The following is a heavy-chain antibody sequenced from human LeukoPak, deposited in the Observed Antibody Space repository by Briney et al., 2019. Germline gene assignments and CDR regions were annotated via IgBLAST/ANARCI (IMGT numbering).Heavy chain of an antibody. V-gene: IGHV3-73*01. D-gene: IGHD5-12*01. CDR3: TRAPTPYGGYDYFDY. CDR2: IRSKANSYAT. J-gene: IGHJ4*02. Sequence: PGGSLRLSCAASGFTFSGSAMHWVRQAPGKGLEWVGRIRSKANSYATAYAASVKGRFTISRDDSKNTAYLQMNSLKTEDTAVYYCTRAPTPYGGYDYFDYWGQGTLVTVSS. CDR1: GFTFSGSA.